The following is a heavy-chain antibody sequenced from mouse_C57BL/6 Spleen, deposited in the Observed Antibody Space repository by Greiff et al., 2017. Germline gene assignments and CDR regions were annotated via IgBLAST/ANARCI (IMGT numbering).Heavy chain of an antibody. D-gene: IGHD2-2*01. CDR1: GYTFTDYY. CDR2: INPNHGGT. CDR3: AKGYYGFFDY. J-gene: IGHJ2*01. Sequence: VQLQQSGPELVKPGASVKISCKASGYTFTDYYMNWVKQSHGKSLEWIGDINPNHGGTSYNQKFKGKATLTVDKSSSTAYMELRSLTSEDSAVYYCAKGYYGFFDYWGQGTTLTVSS. V-gene: IGHV1-26*01.